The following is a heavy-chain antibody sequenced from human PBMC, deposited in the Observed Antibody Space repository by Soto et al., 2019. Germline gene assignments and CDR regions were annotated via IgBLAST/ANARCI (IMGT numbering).Heavy chain of an antibody. V-gene: IGHV4-34*01. D-gene: IGHD2-21*02. J-gene: IGHJ4*02. CDR2: INHSGST. CDR1: GGSFSGYY. Sequence: SETLSLTCAVYGGSFSGYYWSWIRQPPGKGLEWIGEINHSGSTNYNPSLKSRVTISVDTSKNQFSLKLSSVTAADTAVYYCATAPGPHWGQGTLVTVSS. CDR3: ATAPGPH.